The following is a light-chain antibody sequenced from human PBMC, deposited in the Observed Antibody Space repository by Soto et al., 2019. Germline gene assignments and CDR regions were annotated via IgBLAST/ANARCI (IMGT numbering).Light chain of an antibody. CDR2: GAS. Sequence: EIVLTQSPGTLSLPLGETATLFCRASQSVSSTYLAWYQQKPGQAPRLLIYGASSRASGIPDRFSGSGSGTDFTLTISKLEPEDFAMYYCQQKVTFGQGTKLEIK. V-gene: IGKV3-20*01. CDR1: QSVSSTY. CDR3: QQKVT. J-gene: IGKJ2*01.